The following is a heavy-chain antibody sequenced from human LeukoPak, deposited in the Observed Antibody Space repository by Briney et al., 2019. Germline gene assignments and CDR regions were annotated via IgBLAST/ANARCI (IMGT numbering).Heavy chain of an antibody. V-gene: IGHV3-21*06. J-gene: IGHJ4*02. Sequence: PGGSLRLSCAASGFSFSSYSFNGVRQAPGKGLEWVSSINTVSSYIYYADSLKGRFTISRDNAKNSVYLQMDSLRAEDSAVYYCARLRRNTDSSGFFYYYDYWGQGTLVTVSS. CDR3: ARLRRNTDSSGFFYYYDY. D-gene: IGHD3-22*01. CDR2: INTVSSYI. CDR1: GFSFSSYS.